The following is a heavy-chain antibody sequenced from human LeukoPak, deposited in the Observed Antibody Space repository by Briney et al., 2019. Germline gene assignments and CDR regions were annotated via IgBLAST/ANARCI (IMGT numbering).Heavy chain of an antibody. CDR3: ARVDCTGGSCYSVTWFDP. Sequence: SETLSLTCTVSGASISSYYWSWIRQPPGKGLEWIGYIYYSGSTNYNPSLKSRVTISVDTSKNQFSLKLSSVTAADTAVYYCARVDCTGGSCYSVTWFDPWGQGTLVTVSS. CDR1: GASISSYY. CDR2: IYYSGST. D-gene: IGHD2-15*01. V-gene: IGHV4-59*01. J-gene: IGHJ5*02.